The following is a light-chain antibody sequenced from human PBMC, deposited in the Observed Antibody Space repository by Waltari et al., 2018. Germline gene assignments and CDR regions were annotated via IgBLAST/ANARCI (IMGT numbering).Light chain of an antibody. J-gene: IGLJ2*01. Sequence: VSVALGQTVRITCQGDSLRSYYASWYQQKPGQAPVLVIYGKNNRPSGIPDRFSGSSSGNTASLTITGAQAEDEADYYCNSRDSSGNHLVFGGGTKLTVL. V-gene: IGLV3-19*01. CDR3: NSRDSSGNHLV. CDR1: SLRSYY. CDR2: GKN.